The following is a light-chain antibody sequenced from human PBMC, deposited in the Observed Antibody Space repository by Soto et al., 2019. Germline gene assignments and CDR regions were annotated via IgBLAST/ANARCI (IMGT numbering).Light chain of an antibody. CDR1: QSVSSTY. J-gene: IGKJ2*01. Sequence: ETVLTQSSGTLSLSPGERATLSCRASQSVSSTYLAWYQQKPGQGPRLLIYGASSRATGISDRFSGSGSGTDFTLTISRLEPGDFAVYYCQQYGSSPRTFGQGTKLEIK. CDR3: QQYGSSPRT. CDR2: GAS. V-gene: IGKV3-20*01.